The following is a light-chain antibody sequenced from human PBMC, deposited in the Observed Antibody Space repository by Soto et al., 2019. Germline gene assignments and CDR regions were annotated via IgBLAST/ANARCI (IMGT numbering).Light chain of an antibody. J-gene: IGKJ1*01. CDR2: GAS. CDR3: QQYGSSPLWT. V-gene: IGKV3-20*01. Sequence: EIVLTQSPGTLSLSPGERATLSCRASQSISSTYLAWSQQKPGQAPRLLIYGASGRATGIPDRFSGSGSGTDFTLTISRLEPEDFAVYYCQQYGSSPLWTFGQGTKVEIK. CDR1: QSISSTY.